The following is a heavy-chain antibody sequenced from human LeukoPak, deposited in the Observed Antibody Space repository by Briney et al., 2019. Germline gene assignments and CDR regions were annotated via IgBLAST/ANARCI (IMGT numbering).Heavy chain of an antibody. Sequence: GGSLRLSCAASGFTFSSYAMHWVRQAPGKGLEYVSAISSNGGSTYYANSVKGRFTISRDNSKNTLYLQMGSLRAEDMAVYYCARDALVATAYYYYYYMDVWGKGTTVTVSS. V-gene: IGHV3-64*01. CDR2: ISSNGGST. CDR1: GFTFSSYA. J-gene: IGHJ6*03. D-gene: IGHD5-12*01. CDR3: ARDALVATAYYYYYYMDV.